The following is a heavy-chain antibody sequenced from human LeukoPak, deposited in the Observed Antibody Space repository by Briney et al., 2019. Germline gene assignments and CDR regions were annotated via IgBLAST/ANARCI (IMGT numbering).Heavy chain of an antibody. CDR1: GFTVSSNY. CDR3: ARGVAAAGIDY. J-gene: IGHJ4*02. V-gene: IGHV3-66*01. CDR2: IYSGGST. Sequence: WSLRLSCAASGFTVSSNYMSWVRQAPGKGLEWVSVIYSGGSTYYADSVKGRFTISRDNSKNTLYLQMNSLRAEDTAVYYCARGVAAAGIDYWGQGTLVTVSS. D-gene: IGHD6-13*01.